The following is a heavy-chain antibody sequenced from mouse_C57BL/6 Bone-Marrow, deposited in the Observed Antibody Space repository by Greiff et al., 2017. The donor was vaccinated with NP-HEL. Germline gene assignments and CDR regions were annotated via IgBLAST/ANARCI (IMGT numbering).Heavy chain of an antibody. CDR2: IDPSDSYT. CDR3: ASGVIYYGNYVGFAY. J-gene: IGHJ3*01. V-gene: IGHV1-50*01. D-gene: IGHD2-1*01. Sequence: WVKQRPGQGLEWIGEIDPSDSYTNYNQKFKGKATLTVDTSSSTAYMQLSSLTSEDSAVYYCASGVIYYGNYVGFAYWGQGTLVTVSA.